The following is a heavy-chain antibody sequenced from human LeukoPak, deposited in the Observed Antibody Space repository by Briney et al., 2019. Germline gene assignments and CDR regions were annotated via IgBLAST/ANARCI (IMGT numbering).Heavy chain of an antibody. J-gene: IGHJ6*02. CDR3: ARGAVMRGGYDLISTGMDV. CDR2: IIPIFGTA. Sequence: SVKVSCKASGGTFSSYAISWVRQAPGQGLEWMGGIIPIFGTANYAQKFQGRVTITADESTSTAYMELSSLRSEDTAVYCCARGAVMRGGYDLISTGMDVWGQGTTVTVSS. V-gene: IGHV1-69*13. D-gene: IGHD5-12*01. CDR1: GGTFSSYA.